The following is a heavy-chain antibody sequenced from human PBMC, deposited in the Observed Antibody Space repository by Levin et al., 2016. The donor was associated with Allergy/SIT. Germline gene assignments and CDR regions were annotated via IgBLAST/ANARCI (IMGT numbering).Heavy chain of an antibody. V-gene: IGHV3-30*03. J-gene: IGHJ4*02. CDR1: GFTLSSYV. D-gene: IGHD6-19*01. CDR3: ARDPVAGAPDYFDH. Sequence: GESLKISCVVSGFTLSSYVIHWVRQAPGKGLEWVAVMSVGGDIELYPDSVKGRFTISRDNSKNTLFLEMNSLRTDDTAVYYCARDPVAGAPDYFDHWGQGTLVIVSS. CDR2: MSVGGDIE.